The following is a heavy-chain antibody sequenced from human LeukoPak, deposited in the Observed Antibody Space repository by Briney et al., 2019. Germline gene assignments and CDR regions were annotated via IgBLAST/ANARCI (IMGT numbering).Heavy chain of an antibody. CDR2: ISSEGGST. CDR3: VRDRQRNTLVRGVTFDP. D-gene: IGHD3-10*01. V-gene: IGHV3-64D*06. CDR1: GFTFSSYA. J-gene: IGHJ5*02. Sequence: GGSLRLSCSASGFTFSSYAMHWVRQAPGKGLEYVSAISSEGGSTYYADSVKGRFTISRDNSKNTLYLQMSSLRAEDTAVYYCVRDRQRNTLVRGVTFDPWGQGTLVTVSS.